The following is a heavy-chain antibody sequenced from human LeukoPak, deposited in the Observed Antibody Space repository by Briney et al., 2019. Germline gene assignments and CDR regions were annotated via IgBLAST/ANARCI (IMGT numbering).Heavy chain of an antibody. V-gene: IGHV1-18*01. J-gene: IGHJ4*02. CDR3: ARDLSSSYYYVFDY. Sequence: ASVKVSRKASGYTFTSFGISWVRQAPGQGLEWMGWISAYNGNTIYAQMLQGRVTMTTDTSTSTAYMELRSLRSDDTAVYYCARDLSSSYYYVFDYWGQGTLVTVSS. D-gene: IGHD3-22*01. CDR1: GYTFTSFG. CDR2: ISAYNGNT.